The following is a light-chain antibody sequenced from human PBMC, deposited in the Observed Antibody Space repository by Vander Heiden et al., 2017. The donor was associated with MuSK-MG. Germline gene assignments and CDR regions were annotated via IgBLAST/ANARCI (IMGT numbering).Light chain of an antibody. J-gene: IGKJ4*01. CDR3: RQVLQTPKT. CDR2: LGS. Sequence: DIVMTQSPLSLPVTPGEPASISCRSSQSLLHSNGYNYLDWYLQKPGQSPQLLIYLGSNRAPGVPDRFTGSGSGTDFTLRISRVEAEDIGVYYCRQVLQTPKTFGAGTKVEIK. CDR1: QSLLHSNGYNY. V-gene: IGKV2-28*01.